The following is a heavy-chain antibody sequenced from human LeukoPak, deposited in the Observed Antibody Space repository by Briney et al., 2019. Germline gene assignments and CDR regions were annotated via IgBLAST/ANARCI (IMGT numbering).Heavy chain of an antibody. D-gene: IGHD1-26*01. CDR1: GYSVSSAYY. Sequence: SETLSLTCTVSGYSVSSAYYWSWIRQPPGQGLEWIAGIYYSGNTYYNPSLKSRVSISVDPSNNQFSLNLTSVTATDTAVYFCARQATIVGANDGWFDPWGQGALVTVSS. CDR2: IYYSGNT. CDR3: ARQATIVGANDGWFDP. V-gene: IGHV4-38-2*02. J-gene: IGHJ5*02.